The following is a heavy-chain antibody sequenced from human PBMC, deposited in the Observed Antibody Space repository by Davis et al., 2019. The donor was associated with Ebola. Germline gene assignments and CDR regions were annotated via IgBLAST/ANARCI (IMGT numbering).Heavy chain of an antibody. V-gene: IGHV1-18*01. Sequence: AASVKVSCTSSLSSFPSYFISWVRQAPGQGLEWMGWISAYNGNTNYAQKLQGRVTMTTDTSTSTAYMELRSLRSDDTAVYYCARGDMTTVTFDYRGQGTLVSV. CDR3: ARGDMTTVTFDY. J-gene: IGHJ4*02. CDR2: ISAYNGNT. D-gene: IGHD4-11*01. CDR1: LSSFPSYF.